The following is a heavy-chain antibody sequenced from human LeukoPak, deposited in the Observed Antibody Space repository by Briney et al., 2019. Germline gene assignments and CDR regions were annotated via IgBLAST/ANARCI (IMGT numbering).Heavy chain of an antibody. V-gene: IGHV3-66*02. CDR1: GFNVSSNY. D-gene: IGHD6-13*01. Sequence: GGSLRLSCAASGFNVSSNYVTWIRQAPGKGLEWVSLIYGGDAAYYAESVRGRFMISRDNLKNTLFLQMNSLRAEDTAVYYCVTSTGQQFIPYDYWGQGTHVTVSS. CDR2: IYGGDAA. J-gene: IGHJ4*02. CDR3: VTSTGQQFIPYDY.